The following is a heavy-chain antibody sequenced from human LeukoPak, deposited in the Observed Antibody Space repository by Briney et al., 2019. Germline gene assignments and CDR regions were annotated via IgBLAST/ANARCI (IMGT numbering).Heavy chain of an antibody. CDR3: VKSAGKDGYRDVFDI. CDR1: GISFSNSA. D-gene: IGHD5-24*01. CDR2: ITKSGDKT. J-gene: IGHJ3*02. Sequence: GGSLRLSCVPSGISFSNSALSWVRQAPGKGLEWVSTITKSGDKTYYADSVKGLFTISRDHSKNTLYLQMNSLRAEDTAVYHCVKSAGKDGYRDVFDIWGQGTVVTVSS. V-gene: IGHV3-23*01.